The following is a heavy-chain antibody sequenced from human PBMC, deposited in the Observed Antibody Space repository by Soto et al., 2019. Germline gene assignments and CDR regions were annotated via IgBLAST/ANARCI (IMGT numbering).Heavy chain of an antibody. CDR1: GYTFTSYG. CDR3: AVLLAGAAGTDYWFDP. V-gene: IGHV1-18*01. Sequence: WASVKVSCKASGYTFTSYGISWVRQAPGQGLEWMGWISAYNGNTNYAQKLQGRVTMTTDTSTSTAYMELRSLRSDDTAVYYCAVLLAGAAGTDYWFDPWGQGTLVTVSS. CDR2: ISAYNGNT. D-gene: IGHD6-13*01. J-gene: IGHJ5*02.